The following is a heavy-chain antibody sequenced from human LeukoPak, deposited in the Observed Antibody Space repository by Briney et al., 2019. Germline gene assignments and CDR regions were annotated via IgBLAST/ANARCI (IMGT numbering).Heavy chain of an antibody. CDR3: ASSIAAAGNFDY. V-gene: IGHV4-59*01. CDR2: IYYSGST. D-gene: IGHD6-13*01. CDR1: GGSISSYY. Sequence: SETLSLTCTVSGGSISSYYWSWIRQPPGKGLEWIGYIYYSGSTNYNPSLKSRVTISVDTSKNQFSLKLSSVTAADTAVYYCASSIAAAGNFDYWGLGTLVTVSS. J-gene: IGHJ4*02.